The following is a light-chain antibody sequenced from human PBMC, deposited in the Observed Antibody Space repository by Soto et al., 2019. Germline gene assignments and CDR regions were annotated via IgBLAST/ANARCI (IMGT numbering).Light chain of an antibody. J-gene: IGLJ3*02. CDR3: SSYAGGIKWV. V-gene: IGLV2-8*01. Sequence: QSVLTQPPSASGSPGQSVTISCTGTSSDVGGYNFVSWYQQHPGKAPKFMIYEVTKRPSGVPDCFSGSKSGNTASLTVSGLQAEDEADYYCSSYAGGIKWVFGGGTKLTVL. CDR2: EVT. CDR1: SSDVGGYNF.